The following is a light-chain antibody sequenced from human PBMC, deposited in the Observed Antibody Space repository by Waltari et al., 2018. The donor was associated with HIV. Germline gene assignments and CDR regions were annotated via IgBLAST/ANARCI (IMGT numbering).Light chain of an antibody. J-gene: IGKJ2*01. Sequence: IVMTQSPDSLAVSMGERATINCRSSQSILSTAGNRHYLAWYQQRPGQAPTLLIYWATTRESGVPDRISGSGSGTDFTLTINSLQAEDVAVYYCQQYYDAPYTFGQGTKVDI. CDR1: QSILSTAGNRHY. V-gene: IGKV4-1*01. CDR3: QQYYDAPYT. CDR2: WAT.